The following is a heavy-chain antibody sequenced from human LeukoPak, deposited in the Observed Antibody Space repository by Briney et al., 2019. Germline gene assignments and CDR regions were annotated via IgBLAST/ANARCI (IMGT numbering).Heavy chain of an antibody. CDR3: ARDRLLWFGEFPEDRDTGTDY. V-gene: IGHV1-18*01. Sequence: ASVKVSCKSSGYTFTSYGISWVRQAPGQGLEWMGWISAYNGNTNYAQKLQGRVTMTTDTSTSTAYMELRSLRSDDTAVYYCARDRLLWFGEFPEDRDTGTDYWGQGTLVTVSS. J-gene: IGHJ4*02. CDR1: GYTFTSYG. CDR2: ISAYNGNT. D-gene: IGHD3-10*01.